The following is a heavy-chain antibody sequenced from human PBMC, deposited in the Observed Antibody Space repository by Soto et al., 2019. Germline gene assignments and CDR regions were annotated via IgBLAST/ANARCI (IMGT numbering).Heavy chain of an antibody. CDR2: ISSSGSTI. J-gene: IGHJ6*02. Sequence: PGGSLRLSCAASGFTFSDYYMSWIRQAPGKGLEWVSYISSSGSTIYYADSVKGRFTISRDNAKNSLYLQMNSLRAEDTAVYYCARASSSSYYYYGMDVWGQGTTVTVSS. D-gene: IGHD6-6*01. CDR3: ARASSSSYYYYGMDV. V-gene: IGHV3-11*01. CDR1: GFTFSDYY.